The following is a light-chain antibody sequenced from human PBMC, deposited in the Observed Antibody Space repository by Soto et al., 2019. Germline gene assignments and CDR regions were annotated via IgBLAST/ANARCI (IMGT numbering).Light chain of an antibody. V-gene: IGKV3D-20*02. J-gene: IGKJ5*01. CDR3: QQRNSWPPTFT. Sequence: EIVLTQSPGTLSLSPGERTTLSCRASQSVSSNFLDWYQQKPGQAPRLLIYGASSRATGIPDRFSGSGSGTDFTLTISSLEPEDFAVYYCQQRNSWPPTFTFGQGTRLEIK. CDR1: QSVSSNF. CDR2: GAS.